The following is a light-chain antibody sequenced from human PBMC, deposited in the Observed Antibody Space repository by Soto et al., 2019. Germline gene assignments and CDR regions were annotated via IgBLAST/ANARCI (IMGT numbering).Light chain of an antibody. V-gene: IGKV3-20*01. Sequence: EIVLTQSPGTLSLSPGERVTLSCRASQSVNNNFLSWYQQKPGQAPRLLIYAASSVATGIPDRFSGSGSGTDFTLTINRLEPEACLVYYCQYYGNSRITFGQGTRLESK. CDR3: QYYGNSRIT. CDR1: QSVNNNF. J-gene: IGKJ5*01. CDR2: AAS.